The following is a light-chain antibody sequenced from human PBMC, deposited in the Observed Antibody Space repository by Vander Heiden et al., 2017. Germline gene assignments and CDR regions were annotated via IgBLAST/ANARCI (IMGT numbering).Light chain of an antibody. CDR1: QSVRFY. CDR3: QQAYSTPLT. V-gene: IGKV1-39*01. Sequence: DIQLTQSPSSLSASVGDRITITCRASQSVRFYLNWYQQKPGKAPKVLIDTAFTLEDGVPSRFNGSGSGTDFTLTINSLQPEDFATYCCQQAYSTPLTFGGGTKVEMK. CDR2: TAF. J-gene: IGKJ4*01.